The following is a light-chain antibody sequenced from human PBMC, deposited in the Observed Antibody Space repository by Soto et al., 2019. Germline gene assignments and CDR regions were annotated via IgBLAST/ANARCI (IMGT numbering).Light chain of an antibody. CDR3: QQYGVAPAS. V-gene: IGKV3-20*01. CDR1: QYLNTR. CDR2: GTS. J-gene: IGKJ4*01. Sequence: EIVLTQSPATLSSFPGDRGTLSCRASQYLNTRLAWYQHRPGQAPRLLIYGTSTRASGIPDRFSGSGSGTDFTLAITRLEPEDLAVYFCQQYGVAPASFGGGTKV.